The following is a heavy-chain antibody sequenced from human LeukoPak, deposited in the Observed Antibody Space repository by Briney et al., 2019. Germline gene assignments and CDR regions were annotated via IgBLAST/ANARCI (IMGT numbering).Heavy chain of an antibody. J-gene: IGHJ4*02. D-gene: IGHD4-17*01. V-gene: IGHV3-7*01. CDR1: GFTFSNNW. Sequence: PGGSLRLSCAASGFTFSNNWMTWVRQAPGKGLEWVASVKKDESEKYYVDSVKGRFTISRDNAKNSLYLQMNSLRVEDTAVYYCARGGLTVTTGLDYWGQGTLVTVSS. CDR2: VKKDESEK. CDR3: ARGGLTVTTGLDY.